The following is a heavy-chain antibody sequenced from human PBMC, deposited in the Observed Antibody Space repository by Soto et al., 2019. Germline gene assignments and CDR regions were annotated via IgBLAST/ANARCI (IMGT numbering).Heavy chain of an antibody. D-gene: IGHD3-3*01. CDR3: ARHHTYYDFWSGYSTPANYYYGMDV. V-gene: IGHV1-69*13. J-gene: IGHJ6*02. Sequence: GASVKVSCKASGGTFSSYAISWVRQAPGQGLEWMGGIIPIFGTANYAQKFQGRVTITADESTSTAYMELSSLRSEDTAVYYCARHHTYYDFWSGYSTPANYYYGMDVWGQGTTVTVSS. CDR2: IIPIFGTA. CDR1: GGTFSSYA.